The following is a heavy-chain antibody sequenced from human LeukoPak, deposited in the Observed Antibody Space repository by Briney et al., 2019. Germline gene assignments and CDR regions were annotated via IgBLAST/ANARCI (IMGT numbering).Heavy chain of an antibody. CDR3: GRTYYDFPYAFDY. Sequence: GASVKVSCKASGGTFSSYAISWVRQAPGQGLEWMGGIIPIFGTANYAQKFQGRVTITADESTSTAYMELSSLRSEDTAVYYCGRTYYDFPYAFDYWGQGSLVTVSS. J-gene: IGHJ4*02. D-gene: IGHD3-3*01. CDR2: IIPIFGTA. V-gene: IGHV1-69*13. CDR1: GGTFSSYA.